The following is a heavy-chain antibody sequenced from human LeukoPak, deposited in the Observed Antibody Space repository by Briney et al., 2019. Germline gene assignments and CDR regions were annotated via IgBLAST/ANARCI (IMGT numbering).Heavy chain of an antibody. CDR1: GGSISSYY. Sequence: PSETLSLTCTVSGGSISSYYWSWIRQPPGKGLEWIGYIYYSGSTNYNPSLKSRVTISVGTSKNQFSLKLSSVTAADTAVYYCARVSGYYYFDYWGQGTLVTVSS. D-gene: IGHD3-9*01. J-gene: IGHJ4*02. CDR2: IYYSGST. V-gene: IGHV4-59*01. CDR3: ARVSGYYYFDY.